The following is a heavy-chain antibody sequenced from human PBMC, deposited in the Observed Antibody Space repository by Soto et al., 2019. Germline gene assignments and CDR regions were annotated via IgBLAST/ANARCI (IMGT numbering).Heavy chain of an antibody. V-gene: IGHV3-30*18. CDR2: ISYDGSNK. CDR1: GFTFSSYG. Sequence: QVQLVESGGGVVQPGRSLRLSCAASGFTFSSYGMHWVRQAPGKGLEWVAVISYDGSNKYYADSVKGRFTISRDNSKNTLYLQMNSLRAEDTAVYYCAKDRRYYYGSGKGRGYYYGMDVWGQGTTVTVSS. J-gene: IGHJ6*02. CDR3: AKDRRYYYGSGKGRGYYYGMDV. D-gene: IGHD3-10*01.